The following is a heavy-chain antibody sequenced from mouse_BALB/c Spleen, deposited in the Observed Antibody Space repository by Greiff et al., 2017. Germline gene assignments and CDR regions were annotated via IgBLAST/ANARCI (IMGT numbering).Heavy chain of an antibody. CDR3: ARSLLYYYAMDY. Sequence: EVQRVESGGGLVQPGGSRKLSCAASGFTFSSFGMHWVRQAPEKGLEWVAYISSGSSTIYYADTVKGRFTISRDNPKNTLFLQMTSLRSEDTAMYYCARSLLYYYAMDYWGQGTSVTVSS. V-gene: IGHV5-17*02. CDR1: GFTFSSFG. CDR2: ISSGSSTI. J-gene: IGHJ4*01.